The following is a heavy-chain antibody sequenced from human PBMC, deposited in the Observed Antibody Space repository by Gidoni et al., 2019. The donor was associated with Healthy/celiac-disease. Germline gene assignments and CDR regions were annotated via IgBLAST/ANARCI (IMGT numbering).Heavy chain of an antibody. V-gene: IGHV4-61*01. Sequence: QVQLQESGPGLVKPSETLSLTCTVAGGSVSSGSYYWRWIGQPPGKGLEWIGYIDYSGSTNYTPSLKSRVTISVDTSKNQFSLKLSSVTAADTAVYYCAREKPHSQDIYSGYHNDNAFDIWGQGTMVTVSS. CDR2: IDYSGST. J-gene: IGHJ3*02. D-gene: IGHD5-12*01. CDR3: AREKPHSQDIYSGYHNDNAFDI. CDR1: GGSVSSGSYY.